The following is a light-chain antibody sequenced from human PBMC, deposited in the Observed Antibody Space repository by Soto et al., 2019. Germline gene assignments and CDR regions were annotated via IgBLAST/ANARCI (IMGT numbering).Light chain of an antibody. CDR3: QKYSSAPWT. J-gene: IGKJ1*01. CDR1: QGIAHY. Sequence: DIQMTQSPSSLSASVGDRVTISCRASQGIAHYLAWYQQKPGKVPELLIYAASTLHSGVPSRFSCSGSGTDFTLSISSLQPEDVASYYCQKYSSAPWTFGQETKVEIK. CDR2: AAS. V-gene: IGKV1-27*01.